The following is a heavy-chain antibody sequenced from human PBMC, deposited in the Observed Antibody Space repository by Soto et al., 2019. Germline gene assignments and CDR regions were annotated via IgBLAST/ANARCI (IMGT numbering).Heavy chain of an antibody. Sequence: VASVKVSCKASGYTFTGYYMHWVRQAPGQGLEWMGWINPNSGGTNYAQKFQGWVTMTRDTSISTAYMELSRLRSDDTAVYYCARDRGVTTRPYYDFWSGYYNHYYYDMDVWGQGTTVTVSS. D-gene: IGHD3-3*01. V-gene: IGHV1-2*04. CDR3: ARDRGVTTRPYYDFWSGYYNHYYYDMDV. CDR2: INPNSGGT. CDR1: GYTFTGYY. J-gene: IGHJ6*02.